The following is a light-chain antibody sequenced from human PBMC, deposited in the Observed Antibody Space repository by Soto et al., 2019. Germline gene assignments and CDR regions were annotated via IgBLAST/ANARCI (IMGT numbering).Light chain of an antibody. CDR1: NSDVGAYDY. CDR3: CSYTTNNTWV. Sequence: QSALTQPASVSGSPGQSITISCTGTNSDVGAYDYVSWYQEHTGKAPKLIIYEVNDRPSGVSTRFSASKSDNTASLTISGLQPDDEADYYCCSYTTNNTWVFGGGTKLTVL. V-gene: IGLV2-14*01. CDR2: EVN. J-gene: IGLJ3*02.